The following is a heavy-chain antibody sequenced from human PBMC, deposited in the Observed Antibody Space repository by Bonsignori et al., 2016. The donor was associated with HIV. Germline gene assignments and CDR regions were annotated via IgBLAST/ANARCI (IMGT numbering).Heavy chain of an antibody. CDR2: INHSGST. Sequence: WIRQPPGKGLEWIGEINHSGSTNYNPSLKSRVTISVDTSKNQFSLKLSSVTAADTAVYYCARGDYGDYGIDYWGQGTLVTVSS. V-gene: IGHV4-34*01. CDR3: ARGDYGDYGIDY. D-gene: IGHD4-17*01. J-gene: IGHJ4*02.